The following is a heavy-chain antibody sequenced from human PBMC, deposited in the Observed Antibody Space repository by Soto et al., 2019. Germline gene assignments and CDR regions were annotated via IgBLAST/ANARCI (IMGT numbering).Heavy chain of an antibody. CDR2: INAGNGNR. CDR3: ARDLAMDV. D-gene: IGHD3-16*01. Sequence: ASVKVSCKASGYTFTSYAMHWVRQAPGQRLEWMGWINAGNGNRKYSQKFQGRVTITRDTSASTAYMELSSLRSEDTAVYYCARDLAMDVWGQGTTXTVSS. J-gene: IGHJ6*02. V-gene: IGHV1-3*01. CDR1: GYTFTSYA.